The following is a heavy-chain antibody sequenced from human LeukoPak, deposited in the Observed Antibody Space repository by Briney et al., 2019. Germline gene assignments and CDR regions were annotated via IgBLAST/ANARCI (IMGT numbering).Heavy chain of an antibody. CDR3: TRGGGRLLEWLSNFDY. Sequence: GGSLRLSCTASGFTFGDYAMSWVRQAPGKGLEWVGFIRSKAYGGTTEYAASVKGGFTISRDDSKSIAYLQMNSLKTEDTAVYYCTRGGGRLLEWLSNFDYWGQGTLVTVSS. CDR1: GFTFGDYA. V-gene: IGHV3-49*04. CDR2: IRSKAYGGTT. D-gene: IGHD3-3*01. J-gene: IGHJ4*02.